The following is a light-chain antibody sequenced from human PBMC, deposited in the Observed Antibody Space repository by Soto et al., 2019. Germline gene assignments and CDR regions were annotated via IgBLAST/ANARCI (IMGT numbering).Light chain of an antibody. CDR1: SSDIGGYNS. V-gene: IGLV2-11*01. J-gene: IGLJ2*01. CDR3: CSYAGRDTFKV. Sequence: QSALTQPHSVSGSPGQSVSVSCTGTSSDIGGYNSVSWYQQHPGKAPKLMIYDVTMRPSGVPDRFSGSKSGNTASLTISGLQAEDEADYYCCSYAGRDTFKVFGGGTKLTVL. CDR2: DVT.